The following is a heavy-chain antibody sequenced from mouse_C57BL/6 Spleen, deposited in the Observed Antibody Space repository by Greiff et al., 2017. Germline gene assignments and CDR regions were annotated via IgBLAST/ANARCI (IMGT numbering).Heavy chain of an antibody. CDR2: IDPEDGET. V-gene: IGHV14-2*01. D-gene: IGHD3-2*02. CDR1: GFNIKDYY. CDR3: ARSSGYVNYAMDY. J-gene: IGHJ4*01. Sequence: EVQLQESGAELVKPGASVKLSCTASGFNIKDYYMHWVKQRTEQGLEWIGRIDPEDGETKYAPKFQGKATITADTSSNTADLQLSSLTSEDTAVYYCARSSGYVNYAMDYWGQGTSVTVSS.